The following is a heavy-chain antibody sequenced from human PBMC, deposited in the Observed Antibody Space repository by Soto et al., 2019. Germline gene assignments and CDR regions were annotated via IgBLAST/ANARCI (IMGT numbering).Heavy chain of an antibody. CDR1: GGSITTGGYY. CDR3: ARTKCSGGSCYSWSLDY. D-gene: IGHD2-15*01. CDR2: RYYSEST. Sequence: SETLSLTCTVSGGSITTGGYYWSWIRQLPGKGLEWIGHRYYSESTYYNPSLKSRVSISLDTSKNQFSLKLSFVTAADTAMYYCARTKCSGGSCYSWSLDYWGQGTPVTISS. V-gene: IGHV4-31*03. J-gene: IGHJ4*02.